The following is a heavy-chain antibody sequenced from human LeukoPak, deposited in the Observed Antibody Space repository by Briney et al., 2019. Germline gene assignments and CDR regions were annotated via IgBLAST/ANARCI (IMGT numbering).Heavy chain of an antibody. CDR1: GYTFISYG. V-gene: IGHV1-18*01. CDR2: ISAYNGNT. Sequence: ASVKVSCKASGYTFISYGISWVRQAPGQGLEWMGWISAYNGNTNSAQKVQGKVTMTTDTSTSTAYMELRDLRYDDTAVYYCARRVGAEYFQHWGQGTLVTVSS. D-gene: IGHD1-26*01. CDR3: ARRVGAEYFQH. J-gene: IGHJ1*01.